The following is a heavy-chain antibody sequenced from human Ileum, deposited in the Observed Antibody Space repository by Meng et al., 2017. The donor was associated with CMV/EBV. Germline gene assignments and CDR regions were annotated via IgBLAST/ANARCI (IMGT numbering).Heavy chain of an antibody. CDR1: GFAFSSYW. J-gene: IGHJ4*02. Sequence: GESLKISCAVSGFAFSSYWMHWVRQAPGKGLEWVAFVRYDESDNFYADFVKGRFTVSSENSKNKIYLQMSSLNPEDTAVYYCAKDSGDTRDGIFNPYYFDSWGQGTLVTVSS. CDR2: VRYDESDN. CDR3: AKDSGDTRDGIFNPYYFDS. D-gene: IGHD2/OR15-2a*01. V-gene: IGHV3-30*02.